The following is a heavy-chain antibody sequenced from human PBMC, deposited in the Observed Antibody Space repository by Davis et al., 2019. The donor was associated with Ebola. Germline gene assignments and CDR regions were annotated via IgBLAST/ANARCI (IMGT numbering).Heavy chain of an antibody. J-gene: IGHJ4*01. CDR1: GGTFNNYA. D-gene: IGHD3/OR15-3a*01. CDR2: IIPISGTS. Sequence: SVKVSCKASGGTFNNYAINWVRLAPGEGLEWMGDIIPISGTSKTTQRFQDRFTITADTSTSTVFMELNSLRSDDTAVYYCGRGEEGHDVWNGLLATWGQGTLVTVSS. V-gene: IGHV1-69*06. CDR3: GRGEEGHDVWNGLLAT.